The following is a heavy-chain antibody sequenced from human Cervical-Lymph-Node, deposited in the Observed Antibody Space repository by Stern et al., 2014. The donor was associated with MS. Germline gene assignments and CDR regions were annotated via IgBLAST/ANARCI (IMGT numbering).Heavy chain of an antibody. Sequence: EVQLVDSGGGLVKPGGSLRLSCAASGFTFSNYSMSWVRQAPGKGLEWVSSITSTSTYTYYADSVRGRFTISRDNAKKSLYLQMNSLRAEDTAVYYCGGNYWGQGTLVTVSS. CDR1: GFTFSNYS. CDR2: ITSTSTYT. CDR3: GGNY. J-gene: IGHJ4*02. V-gene: IGHV3-21*01.